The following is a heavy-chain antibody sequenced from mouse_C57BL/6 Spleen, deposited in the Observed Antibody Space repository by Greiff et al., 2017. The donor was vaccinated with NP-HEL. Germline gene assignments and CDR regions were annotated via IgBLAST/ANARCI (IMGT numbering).Heavy chain of an antibody. V-gene: IGHV1-62-2*01. CDR3: ERREDPGITTVPSFAY. CDR1: GYTFTEYI. CDR2: FYPGRGSI. D-gene: IGHD1-1*01. J-gene: IGHJ3*01. Sequence: VQLQQSGAELVKPGASVKLSCKASGYTFTEYIIHWVKQRSGQGLEWIGWFYPGRGSIKYNEKFKDKATLTADKSSSTAYMELSRLTSEESAVYVCERREDPGITTVPSFAYWGKGTLVTVSA.